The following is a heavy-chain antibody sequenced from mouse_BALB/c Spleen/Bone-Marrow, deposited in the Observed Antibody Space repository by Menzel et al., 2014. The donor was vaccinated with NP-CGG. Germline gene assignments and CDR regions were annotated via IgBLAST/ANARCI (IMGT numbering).Heavy chain of an antibody. Sequence: DVKLVESGGGLVQPGGSLKLSCAASGFTFSSYGTSWVRQTPDKRLELVATINSNGGSTYYPDSVKGRFTISRDNAKNTLYLQMSSLKSEDTAMYYCARVWYFDYWGQGTSLTVSS. CDR3: ARVWYFDY. V-gene: IGHV5-6-3*01. CDR2: INSNGGST. CDR1: GFTFSSYG. J-gene: IGHJ2*03.